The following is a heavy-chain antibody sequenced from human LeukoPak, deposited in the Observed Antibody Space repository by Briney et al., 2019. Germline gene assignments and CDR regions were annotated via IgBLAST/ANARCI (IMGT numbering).Heavy chain of an antibody. V-gene: IGHV3-23*01. CDR2: ISGDGGRT. CDR3: ARGGAIPAWPWGKVVIAPFDY. J-gene: IGHJ4*02. CDR1: GFTLSNYA. Sequence: PGGSLRLSCTGSGFTLSNYAMSWVRQTPGKALEWASAISGDGGRTYYADSVKGRFTISRDNSNNTLYLHMNNLRAEDTAVYYCARGGAIPAWPWGKVVIAPFDYWGQGTLVTVSS. D-gene: IGHD2-21*01.